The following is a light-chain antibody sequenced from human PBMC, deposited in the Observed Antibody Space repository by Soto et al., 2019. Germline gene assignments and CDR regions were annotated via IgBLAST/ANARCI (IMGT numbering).Light chain of an antibody. CDR3: CSYAGSSTLV. V-gene: IGLV2-23*02. Sequence: QSALTQPASVSGSPGQSITISCTATSSDIGSYNLVSWYQHHPGKAPKLMIYEVSERPSGVSHRFSGSKSGNTASLTISGLQAEDEADYYCCSYAGSSTLVFGAGTQLTVL. CDR2: EVS. CDR1: SSDIGSYNL. J-gene: IGLJ2*01.